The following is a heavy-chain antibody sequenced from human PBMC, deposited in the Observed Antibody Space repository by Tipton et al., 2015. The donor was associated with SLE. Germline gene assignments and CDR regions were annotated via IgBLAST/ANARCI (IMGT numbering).Heavy chain of an antibody. CDR1: GGSISSYY. CDR3: ARGGCSGRSCYPYYYGMDV. V-gene: IGHV4-59*01. Sequence: TLSLTCTVSGGSISSYYWSWIRQPPGKGLEWIGYIYYSGSTNYNPSLKSRVTISVDTSKNQFSLKLSSVTAADTAVYYCARGGCSGRSCYPYYYGMDVWGPGTTVTVSS. CDR2: IYYSGST. D-gene: IGHD2-15*01. J-gene: IGHJ6*02.